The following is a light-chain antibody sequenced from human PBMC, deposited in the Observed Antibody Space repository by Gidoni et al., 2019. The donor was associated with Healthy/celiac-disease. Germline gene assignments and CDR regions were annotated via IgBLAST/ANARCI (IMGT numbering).Light chain of an antibody. CDR3: QQSYSTPPT. CDR2: AAS. J-gene: IGKJ1*01. V-gene: IGKV1-39*01. CDR1: QSISSY. Sequence: DIQMPQSPASLSASVGDRVTITCRASQSISSYLNWYQQKPGNAPKLLIYAASSLQRGVPSRFSGSGSGTDFTLTISSLQPEDFATYYCQQSYSTPPTFGQGTKVEIK.